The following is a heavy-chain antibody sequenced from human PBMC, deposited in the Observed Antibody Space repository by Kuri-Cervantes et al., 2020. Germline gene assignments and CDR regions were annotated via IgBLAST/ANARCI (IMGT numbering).Heavy chain of an antibody. Sequence: LSLTCVTSGFIFSNYGMSWVRQAPGKGLEWVAVIWYDGSNKYCADSVKGRFTISRDNSKNTLYLQMNSLRAEDTAVYYCARVGTGTSWSYFDYWGQGTLVTSPQ. CDR1: GFIFSNYG. J-gene: IGHJ4*02. V-gene: IGHV3-33*08. CDR2: IWYDGSNK. CDR3: ARVGTGTSWSYFDY. D-gene: IGHD1-7*01.